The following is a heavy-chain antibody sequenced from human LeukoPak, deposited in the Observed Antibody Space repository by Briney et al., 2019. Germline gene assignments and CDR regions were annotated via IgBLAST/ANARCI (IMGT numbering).Heavy chain of an antibody. V-gene: IGHV3-23*01. CDR2: ITGSGDYA. CDR3: AKDGLYYDGSAHVYYFDY. J-gene: IGHJ4*02. CDR1: GFTFSGYA. Sequence: GGSLRLSCAASGFTFSGYAMTWVRQAPGKGLEWVSSITGSGDYAYYIDSVKGRFTISRDNSKNILYLQMNSLRGEDTALYYCAKDGLYYDGSAHVYYFDYWGQGTLVAVSS. D-gene: IGHD3-22*01.